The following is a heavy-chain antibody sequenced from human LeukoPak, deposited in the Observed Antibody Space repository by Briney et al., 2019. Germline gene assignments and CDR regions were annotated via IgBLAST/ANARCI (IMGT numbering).Heavy chain of an antibody. D-gene: IGHD3-3*01. CDR1: GFTFSSYG. CDR2: IWYDGSNK. J-gene: IGHJ6*02. Sequence: GGSLRLSCAASGFTFSSYGIHWVRQAPGKGLEWVAIIWYDGSNKYYADSVKGRFTISRDNSKNTLYLQMNSLRAEDTAVYYCARDGTIGYGMDVWGQGTTVTVSS. CDR3: ARDGTIGYGMDV. V-gene: IGHV3-33*01.